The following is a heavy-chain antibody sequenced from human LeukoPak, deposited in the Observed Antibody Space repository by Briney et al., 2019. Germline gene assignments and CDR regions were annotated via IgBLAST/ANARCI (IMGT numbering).Heavy chain of an antibody. CDR2: INHSGST. CDR3: ARQSNYDSMIDP. CDR1: GGSFSGYY. Sequence: SETLSLTCAVYGGSFSGYYWSWIRQPPGKGLEWIGEINHSGSTNYNPSLKSRVTISVDTSKNQFSLKLSSVTAADTAMYYCARQSNYDSMIDPWGQGTLVTVSS. D-gene: IGHD3-22*01. J-gene: IGHJ5*02. V-gene: IGHV4-34*01.